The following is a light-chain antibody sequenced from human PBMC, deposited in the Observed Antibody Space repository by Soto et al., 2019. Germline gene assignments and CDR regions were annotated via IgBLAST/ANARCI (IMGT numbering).Light chain of an antibody. CDR1: QSVSNSF. CDR3: QQYGSSPYT. J-gene: IGKJ2*01. CDR2: GAS. V-gene: IGKV3-20*01. Sequence: EIVLTQSPGTLSLSPGERATLNCRASQSVSNSFLAWYRHKPGQAPTLLIYGASSRATGIPARFSGSGSGTDFTLTISRLAPEDFAVYYCQQYGSSPYTFGQGTKLEIK.